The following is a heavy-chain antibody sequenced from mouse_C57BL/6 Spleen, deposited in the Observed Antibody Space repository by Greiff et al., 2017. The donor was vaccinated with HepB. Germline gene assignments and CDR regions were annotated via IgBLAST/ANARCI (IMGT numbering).Heavy chain of an antibody. CDR1: GFTFSDYG. Sequence: EVQLQESGGGLVKPGGSLKLSCAASGFTFSDYGMHWVRQAPEKGLEWVAYISSGSSTIYYADTVKGRFTISRDNAKNTLFLQMTSLRSEDTAMYYCARYGNYDYAMDYWGQGTSVTVSS. J-gene: IGHJ4*01. D-gene: IGHD2-1*01. V-gene: IGHV5-17*01. CDR2: ISSGSSTI. CDR3: ARYGNYDYAMDY.